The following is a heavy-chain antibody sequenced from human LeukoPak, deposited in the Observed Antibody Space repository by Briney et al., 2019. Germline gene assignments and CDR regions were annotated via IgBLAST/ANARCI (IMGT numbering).Heavy chain of an antibody. Sequence: GESLQISCQGSGYIFTSYWIGGVRPVPGKGVEGMGIIYPGDSDIKYSPSFQGQVTISVDKSISTAYLQWSSLKASDTAMYYCARRGGTWWLDYWGQGTLVTVSS. CDR3: ARRGGTWWLDY. D-gene: IGHD2-8*02. V-gene: IGHV5-51*01. J-gene: IGHJ4*02. CDR1: GYIFTSYW. CDR2: IYPGDSDI.